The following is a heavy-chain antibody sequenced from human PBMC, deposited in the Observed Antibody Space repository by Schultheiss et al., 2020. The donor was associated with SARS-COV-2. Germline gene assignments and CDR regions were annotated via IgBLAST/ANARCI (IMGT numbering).Heavy chain of an antibody. CDR3: AKGYSGYDSAFDY. CDR1: GFTFSSYA. V-gene: IGHV3-23*01. Sequence: GGSLRLSCAASGFTFSSYAMSWVRQAPGKGLEWVSAISGSGDTTYYAVSVKGRFTISRDNSKNTLYLQMNSLRAEDTAVYYCAKGYSGYDSAFDYWGQGTLVTVSS. J-gene: IGHJ4*02. D-gene: IGHD5-12*01. CDR2: ISGSGDTT.